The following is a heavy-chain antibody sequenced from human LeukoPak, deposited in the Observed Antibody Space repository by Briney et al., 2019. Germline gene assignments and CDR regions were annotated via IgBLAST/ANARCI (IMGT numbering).Heavy chain of an antibody. CDR3: ARGRGFGELLIY. CDR1: GYTFTGYY. V-gene: IGHV1-2*02. CDR2: INPNSGCT. J-gene: IGHJ4*02. Sequence: ASVKVSCKASGYTFTGYYMHWVRQAPGQGLEWMGWINPNSGCTNYAQKFQGRVTMTRDTSISTAYMELSRLRSDDTAVYYCARGRGFGELLIYWGQGTLVTVSS. D-gene: IGHD3-10*01.